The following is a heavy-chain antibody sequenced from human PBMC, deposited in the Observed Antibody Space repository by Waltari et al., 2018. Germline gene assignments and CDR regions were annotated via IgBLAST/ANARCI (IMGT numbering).Heavy chain of an antibody. CDR1: GFTFSSYW. CDR3: ARRYSSGFDY. Sequence: EVQLVESGGGLIQPGGSLRLSCAASGFTFSSYWMHWVRQAPGKGLVWVSCIKTDGSRTSYADSVKDRFTISRDNAKNSLYLQMNSLRAEYTAVYYCARRYSSGFDYWGQGPLVTVSS. D-gene: IGHD6-19*01. V-gene: IGHV3-74*01. CDR2: IKTDGSRT. J-gene: IGHJ4*02.